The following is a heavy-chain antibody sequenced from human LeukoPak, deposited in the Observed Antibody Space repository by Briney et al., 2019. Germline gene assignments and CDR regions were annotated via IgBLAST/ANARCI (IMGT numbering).Heavy chain of an antibody. CDR2: FDPEDGET. CDR3: ATDRLRYCSSTSCYTGFDY. V-gene: IGHV1-24*01. Sequence: ASVKVSCKVSGYTLTELSMHWVRPAPGKGLAWVGGFDPEDGETIYAQKFQGRVTMTEDTSTDTAYMELSSLRSEDTAVYYCATDRLRYCSSTSCYTGFDYWGQGTLVTVSS. J-gene: IGHJ4*02. D-gene: IGHD2-2*02. CDR1: GYTLTELS.